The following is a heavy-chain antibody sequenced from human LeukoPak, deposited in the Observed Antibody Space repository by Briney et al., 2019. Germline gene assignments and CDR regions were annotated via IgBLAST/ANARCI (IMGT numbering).Heavy chain of an antibody. CDR1: GGSISSSGYY. J-gene: IGHJ4*02. CDR3: ARGASYYDFWSAARAYYFDY. CDR2: IYYSGST. V-gene: IGHV4-61*08. D-gene: IGHD3-3*01. Sequence: SETLSLTCTVSGGSISSSGYYWGWIRQPPGKGLEWIGYIYYSGSTNYNPSLKSRVTISVDTSKNQFSLKLSSVTAADTAVYYCARGASYYDFWSAARAYYFDYWGQGTLVTVSS.